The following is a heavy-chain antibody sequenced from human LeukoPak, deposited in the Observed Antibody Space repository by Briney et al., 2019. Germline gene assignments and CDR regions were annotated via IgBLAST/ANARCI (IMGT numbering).Heavy chain of an antibody. CDR2: IYHSGST. Sequence: SETLSLTCAVSGYPISSGYYWGWIRQPPGKGLEWIGSIYHSGSTYYNPSLKSRVTISVDTSKNQFSLKLSSVTAAHTAVYYCARGLYYYGSGSCPVGYFDYWGQGTLVTVSS. CDR1: GYPISSGYY. D-gene: IGHD3-10*01. CDR3: ARGLYYYGSGSCPVGYFDY. J-gene: IGHJ4*02. V-gene: IGHV4-38-2*01.